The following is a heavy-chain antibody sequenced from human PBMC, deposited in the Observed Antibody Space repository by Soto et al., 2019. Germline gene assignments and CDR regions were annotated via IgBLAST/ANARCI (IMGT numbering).Heavy chain of an antibody. CDR2: ISYDGITE. Sequence: GGSLRLSCVASGFTFSSFGMHWVRQAPGKGLEWVALISYDGITEYYADSVKGRFTISRDNSRNTLFLQMNSLRVDDTAVYYCARVKSGSYDWFDPWGQGTLVTVSS. J-gene: IGHJ5*02. CDR1: GFTFSSFG. V-gene: IGHV3-30*03. D-gene: IGHD3-10*01. CDR3: ARVKSGSYDWFDP.